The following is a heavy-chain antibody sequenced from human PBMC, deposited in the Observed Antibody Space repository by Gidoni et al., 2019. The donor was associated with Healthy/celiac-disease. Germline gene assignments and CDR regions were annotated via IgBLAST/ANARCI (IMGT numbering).Heavy chain of an antibody. CDR1: GGSISCSNW. V-gene: IGHV4-4*02. D-gene: IGHD6-13*01. CDR3: ARVPLIAAAIDP. J-gene: IGHJ5*02. CDR2: IYHSGST. Sequence: VQLQESGPGLVKPSGNLVPPCAVPGGSISCSNWWSWVRPPPGKGLEWIGEIYHSGSTNYNPSLKSRVTISVDKSKNQFSLKLSSVTAADTAVYYCARVPLIAAAIDPWGQGTLVTVSS.